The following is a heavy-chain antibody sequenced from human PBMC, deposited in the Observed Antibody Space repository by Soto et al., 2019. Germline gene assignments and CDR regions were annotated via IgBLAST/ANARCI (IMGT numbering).Heavy chain of an antibody. D-gene: IGHD5-18*01. CDR2: IYYSGST. J-gene: IGHJ4*02. Sequence: AFLTLSQNRSVSGVSISGGDYYRSWKRQPPGKGLEWIGYIYYSGSTYYNPSLKSRVTISVDTSKNQFSLKLSSVTAADTAVYYCARGPDVDTAMVTFDYWGQGTPVTVSS. V-gene: IGHV4-30-4*01. CDR3: ARGPDVDTAMVTFDY. CDR1: GVSISGGDYY.